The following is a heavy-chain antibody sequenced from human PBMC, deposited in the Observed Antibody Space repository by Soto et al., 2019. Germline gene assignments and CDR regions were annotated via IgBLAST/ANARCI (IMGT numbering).Heavy chain of an antibody. CDR3: ARDTTQQLVGVYSYYFDY. CDR1: GFTFSSYS. V-gene: IGHV3-48*02. D-gene: IGHD6-13*01. CDR2: ISSSSSTI. J-gene: IGHJ4*01. Sequence: GGSLRLSCAASGFTFSSYSMNWVRQAPGKGLEWVSYISSSSSTIYYADSVKGRFTISRDNAKNSLYLQMNSLRDEDTAVYYCARDTTQQLVGVYSYYFDYWGQGTLVTVSS.